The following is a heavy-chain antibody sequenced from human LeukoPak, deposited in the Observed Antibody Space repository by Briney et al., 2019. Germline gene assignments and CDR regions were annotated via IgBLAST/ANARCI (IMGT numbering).Heavy chain of an antibody. V-gene: IGHV3-23*01. Sequence: GGSLRLSCAASGITIRSSGMSWVRQAPGKGLEWVSGISASDGSTYYADSVKGRFTISRDNSKNTLYLQMNSLRAEDTAVYYCAKDLAAAAGTNIFLTWGQGTLVTVSS. CDR2: ISASDGST. CDR1: GITIRSSG. CDR3: AKDLAAAAGTNIFLT. D-gene: IGHD6-13*01. J-gene: IGHJ5*02.